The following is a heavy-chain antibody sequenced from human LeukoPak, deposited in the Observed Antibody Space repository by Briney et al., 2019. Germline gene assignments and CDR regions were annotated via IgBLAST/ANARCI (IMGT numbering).Heavy chain of an antibody. CDR2: IRDIGGNT. J-gene: IGHJ2*01. CDR3: ARAWDAYNSGWYFDL. CDR1: GFTFSIFA. V-gene: IGHV3-23*01. Sequence: PGGSLRLSCVASGFTFSIFAMSWVRQAPGKGLEWVSAIRDIGGNTYYADSVKGRFTISRDNSKNTVYLQMNSLRAEDTAVYYCARAWDAYNSGWYFDLWGRGTLVTVSS. D-gene: IGHD5-24*01.